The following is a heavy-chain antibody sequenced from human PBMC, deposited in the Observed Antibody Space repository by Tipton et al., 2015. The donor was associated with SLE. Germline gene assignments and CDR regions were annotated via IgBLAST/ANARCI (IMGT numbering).Heavy chain of an antibody. CDR3: ASGLAPRFDY. CDR2: IYTSGST. Sequence: TLSLTCTVSGGSISSGNYYWTWIRQPAGKGLEWIGRIYTSGSTNYNPSLKSRVTISVDTSKNQFSLKLSSVTAADTAVYYCASGLAPRFDYWGQGTLVTVSS. D-gene: IGHD3/OR15-3a*01. V-gene: IGHV4-61*02. CDR1: GGSISSGNYY. J-gene: IGHJ4*02.